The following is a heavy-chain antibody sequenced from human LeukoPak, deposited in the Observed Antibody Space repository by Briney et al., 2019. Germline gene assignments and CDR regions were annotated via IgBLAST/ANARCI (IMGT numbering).Heavy chain of an antibody. D-gene: IGHD3-10*01. CDR1: GGSFSGYY. CDR2: INHSGST. V-gene: IGHV4-34*01. Sequence: SETLSLTCAVHGGSFSGYYWSWIRQPPGKGLEWIGEINHSGSTNYNPSLKSRVTISVDTSKNQFSLKLSSVTAADTAVYYCARGPIGSYYYYGMDVWGQGTTVTVSS. J-gene: IGHJ6*02. CDR3: ARGPIGSYYYYGMDV.